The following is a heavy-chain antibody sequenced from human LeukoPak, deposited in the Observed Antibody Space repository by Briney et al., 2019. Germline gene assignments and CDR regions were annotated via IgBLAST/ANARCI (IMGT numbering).Heavy chain of an antibody. CDR2: INPNSGGT. Sequence: ASVKVSCKVSGYTLTELSMHWVRQAPGQGLEWMGWINPNSGGTNYAQKFQGRVTMTRDTSISTTYMELSRLRSDDTAVYYCARGLYCSGGSCYFDYWGQGTLVTVSS. J-gene: IGHJ4*02. CDR1: GYTLTELS. CDR3: ARGLYCSGGSCYFDY. D-gene: IGHD2-15*01. V-gene: IGHV1-2*02.